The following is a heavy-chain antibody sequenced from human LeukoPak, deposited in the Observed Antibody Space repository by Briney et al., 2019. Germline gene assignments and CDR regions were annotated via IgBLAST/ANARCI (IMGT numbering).Heavy chain of an antibody. CDR1: GYTFTSYG. V-gene: IGHV1-18*01. D-gene: IGHD1-26*01. Sequence: VSVKVSCKASGYTFTSYGISWVRQAPGQGLEWMGWISAYSGHTNYAQKLQGRVTMTTDTSTSTAYMELRSLRSDDTAVYYCARVPNVGATTMIDYWGQGTLVTVSS. CDR2: ISAYSGHT. J-gene: IGHJ4*02. CDR3: ARVPNVGATTMIDY.